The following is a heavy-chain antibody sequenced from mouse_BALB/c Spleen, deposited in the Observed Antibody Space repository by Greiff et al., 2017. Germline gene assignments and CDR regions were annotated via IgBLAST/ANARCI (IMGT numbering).Heavy chain of an antibody. V-gene: IGHV5-12-1*01. D-gene: IGHD4-1*01. Sequence: EVKLVESGGGLVKPGGSLKLSCAASGFAFSSYDMSWVRQTPEKRLEWVAYISSGGGSTYYPDTVKGRFTISRDNAKNTLYLQMSSLKSEDTAMYYCAGQRGTGFGYWGQGTTLTVSS. J-gene: IGHJ2*01. CDR2: ISSGGGST. CDR3: AGQRGTGFGY. CDR1: GFAFSSYD.